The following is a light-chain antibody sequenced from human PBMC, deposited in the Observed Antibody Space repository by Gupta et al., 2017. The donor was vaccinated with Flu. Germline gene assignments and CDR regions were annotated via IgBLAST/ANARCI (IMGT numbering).Light chain of an antibody. CDR3: QQNKNWHPYT. Sequence: EIVMTQSPATLSVSPGERATLSCRASQSVSSNLAWYQQKPGQAPRLLIYGASTRATGIPARFSGSGSGTEFTLTISSLQSEDFAVYYCQQNKNWHPYTFGQGTKLEIK. J-gene: IGKJ2*01. CDR1: QSVSSN. CDR2: GAS. V-gene: IGKV3-15*01.